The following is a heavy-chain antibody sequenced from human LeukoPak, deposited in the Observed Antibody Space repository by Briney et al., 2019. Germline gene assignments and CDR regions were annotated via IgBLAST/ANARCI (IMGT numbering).Heavy chain of an antibody. Sequence: GGSLRLSCAASGFTFSSNGMHWVRQAPGKGLEWVAFIRFDGSNTYYADSVKGRLTISRDTSKNTLYLQMNSLRPEDTAVYYCAKAGGSSWAVLDYWGQGTLVTVS. CDR3: AKAGGSSWAVLDY. V-gene: IGHV3-30*02. D-gene: IGHD6-13*01. CDR1: GFTFSSNG. CDR2: IRFDGSNT. J-gene: IGHJ4*02.